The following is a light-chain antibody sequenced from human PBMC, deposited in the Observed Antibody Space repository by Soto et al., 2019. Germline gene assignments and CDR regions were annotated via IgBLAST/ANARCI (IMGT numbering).Light chain of an antibody. CDR1: QSISYW. J-gene: IGKJ4*01. V-gene: IGKV1-5*03. CDR3: LQYNYYPLT. CDR2: KAS. Sequence: DIQMTQSPSTLSASVGDRVTITCRASQSISYWLAWYQQRPGKAPRLLIYKASSLQSGVPSRFSGSGSGTEFTLTISSLQPDDFATYFCLQYNYYPLTFGGGTKVDIK.